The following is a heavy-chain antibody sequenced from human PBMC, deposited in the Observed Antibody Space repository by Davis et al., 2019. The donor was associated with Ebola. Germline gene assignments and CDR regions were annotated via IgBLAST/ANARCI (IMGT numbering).Heavy chain of an antibody. CDR2: ISAYNGNT. J-gene: IGHJ4*02. D-gene: IGHD3-22*01. CDR3: ARVVMGGYYDSSGYYYVPYFDY. Sequence: AASVKVSCKASGYTFTSYGISWVRQAPGQGLEWMGWISAYNGNTNYAQKLQGRVTMTTDTSTSTAYMELRSLRSDGTAVYYCARVVMGGYYDSSGYYYVPYFDYWGQGTLVTVSS. CDR1: GYTFTSYG. V-gene: IGHV1-18*01.